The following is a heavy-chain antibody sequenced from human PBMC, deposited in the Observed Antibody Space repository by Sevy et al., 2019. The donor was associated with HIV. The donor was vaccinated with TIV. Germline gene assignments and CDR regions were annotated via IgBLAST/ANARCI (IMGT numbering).Heavy chain of an antibody. Sequence: SETLSLTCAVSGYSISSGYYWGWIRQPPGKGLEWIGSIYHSGSTYYNPSLKSRVSISVDTSKNQFSLKLSSVTAADTAVYYCARVYIAVAGLTRIDAFDIWGQGTMVTVSS. CDR3: ARVYIAVAGLTRIDAFDI. CDR2: IYHSGST. V-gene: IGHV4-38-2*01. D-gene: IGHD6-19*01. J-gene: IGHJ3*02. CDR1: GYSISSGYY.